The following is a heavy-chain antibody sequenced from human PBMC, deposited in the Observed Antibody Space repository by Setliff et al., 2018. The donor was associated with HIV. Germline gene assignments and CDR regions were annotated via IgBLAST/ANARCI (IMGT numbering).Heavy chain of an antibody. CDR2: IFYRGTT. CDR1: GGSISSSTYY. V-gene: IGHV4-39*01. CDR3: ARATATGCYFDS. Sequence: SETLSLTCTVSGGSISSSTYYWGWIRQPPGKGLEWIGSIFYRGTTYDNSSLKSRLTMSVDTSKNQFSLRLTFLTAADTGLYYCARATATGCYFDSWGQGTLVTVSS. J-gene: IGHJ4*02.